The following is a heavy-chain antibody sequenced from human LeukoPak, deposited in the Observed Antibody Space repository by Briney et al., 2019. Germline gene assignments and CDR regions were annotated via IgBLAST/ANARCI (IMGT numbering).Heavy chain of an antibody. CDR2: ISAGGGGT. D-gene: IGHD6-6*01. J-gene: IGHJ5*01. Sequence: GGSLRLSCATSGFTVGSHAMSWVRQAPGKGLEWVSSISAGGGGTSYADSVKGRITISRDNSKNTVYLQMNSLRAEDTAVYFCVKTFQYSSNWYDYWGQGTLVTVSS. V-gene: IGHV3-23*01. CDR3: VKTFQYSSNWYDY. CDR1: GFTVGSHA.